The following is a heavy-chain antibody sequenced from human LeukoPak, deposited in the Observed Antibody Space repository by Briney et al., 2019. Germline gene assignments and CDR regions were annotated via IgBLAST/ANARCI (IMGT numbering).Heavy chain of an antibody. CDR1: GFTFSSYW. CDR2: IKQAGSEK. J-gene: IGHJ6*02. CDR3: ARDAVYYGSGSYYYRPYYYGMDV. D-gene: IGHD3-10*01. V-gene: IGHV3-7*04. Sequence: GRSLRLSCAASGFTFSSYWMSWVRQAPGKGLEWVANIKQAGSEKYYVVSVKGRFTISRDNAKNSLYLQMNSLRAEDTAVYYCARDAVYYGSGSYYYRPYYYGMDVWGQGTTVTVSS.